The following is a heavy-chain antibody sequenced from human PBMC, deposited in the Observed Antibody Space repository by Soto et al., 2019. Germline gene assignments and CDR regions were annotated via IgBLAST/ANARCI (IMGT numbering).Heavy chain of an antibody. CDR3: TTEITIFGVVTYYYYGMDV. CDR2: IKSKTDGGTT. Sequence: GGSLRLSCAASGFTVSSNYMSRVRQAPGKGLEWVGRIKSKTDGGTTDYAAPVKGRFTISRDDSKNTLYLQMNSLKTEDTAVYYCTTEITIFGVVTYYYYGMDVWGQGTTVTVSS. CDR1: GFTVSSNY. J-gene: IGHJ6*02. D-gene: IGHD3-3*01. V-gene: IGHV3-15*01.